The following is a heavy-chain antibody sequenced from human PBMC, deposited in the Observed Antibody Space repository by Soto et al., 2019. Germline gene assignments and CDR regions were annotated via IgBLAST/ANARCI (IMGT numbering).Heavy chain of an antibody. CDR2: MNPNSGNT. D-gene: IGHD2-15*01. Sequence: QVQLVQSGAEVKKPGASVKVSCKASGYTFTSYDINWVRQATGQGLEWMGWMNPNSGNTGYAQKCQGRVTMSVNTSIRTAYMEPSSLRSEDTAVYYCAREVTYCSGGICYYYYGMDVWGQGTTVTVSS. J-gene: IGHJ6*02. CDR1: GYTFTSYD. V-gene: IGHV1-8*01. CDR3: AREVTYCSGGICYYYYGMDV.